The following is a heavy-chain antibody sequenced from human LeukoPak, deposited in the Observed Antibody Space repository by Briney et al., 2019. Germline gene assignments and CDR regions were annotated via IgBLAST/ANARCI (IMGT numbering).Heavy chain of an antibody. CDR1: GYSISSGYY. V-gene: IGHV4-38-2*01. Sequence: SETLSPTCAVSGYSISSGYYWGWIRQPPGKGLEWIGSIYHSGSTYYNPSLKSRVTISVDTSKNQFSLKLSSVTAADTAVYYCARCGSGSSRNDYWGQGTLVTVSS. CDR3: ARCGSGSSRNDY. D-gene: IGHD1-26*01. J-gene: IGHJ4*02. CDR2: IYHSGST.